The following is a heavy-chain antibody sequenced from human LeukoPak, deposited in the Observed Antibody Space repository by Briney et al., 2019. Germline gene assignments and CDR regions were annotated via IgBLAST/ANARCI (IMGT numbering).Heavy chain of an antibody. Sequence: PGGSLRPSCAASGFTFYNFWMHWVRQAPGKGLVWVSHINSDGSSTRYADSVKGRFTISRDNAKNTLYLQMNSLRAEDTAVYYCASTYSLFTAFDSWGQGTLVTVSS. J-gene: IGHJ4*02. CDR2: INSDGSST. CDR3: ASTYSLFTAFDS. V-gene: IGHV3-74*01. D-gene: IGHD2-21*02. CDR1: GFTFYNFW.